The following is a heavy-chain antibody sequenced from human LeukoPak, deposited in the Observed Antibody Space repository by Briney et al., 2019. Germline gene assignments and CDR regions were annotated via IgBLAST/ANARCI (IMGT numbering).Heavy chain of an antibody. CDR2: IYYTGKT. Sequence: PSETLSLTCTVSGDSVSNGNYYWSGLRQPPGKALACIGYIYYTGKTYYNPSLEGRVTILVDTSRNHFSVKLSSVTAADTAVYYCARSQSYYGSGDYWSQGTLVSVSS. D-gene: IGHD3-10*01. V-gene: IGHV4-61*03. CDR1: GDSVSNGNYY. J-gene: IGHJ4*02. CDR3: ARSQSYYGSGDY.